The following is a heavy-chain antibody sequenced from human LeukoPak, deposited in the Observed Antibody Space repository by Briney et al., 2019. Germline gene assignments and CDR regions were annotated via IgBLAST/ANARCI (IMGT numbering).Heavy chain of an antibody. Sequence: WGSLRLSCAASGFTFSSYSMNWVRQAPGKGLEWVSSISSSSSSYIYYADSVKGRFTISRDNAKNSLYLQMNSLRAEDTAVYYCARDPAVRGEAYFDYWGQGTLVTVSS. CDR1: GFTFSSYS. V-gene: IGHV3-21*01. J-gene: IGHJ4*02. CDR3: ARDPAVRGEAYFDY. D-gene: IGHD3-10*01. CDR2: ISSSSSSYI.